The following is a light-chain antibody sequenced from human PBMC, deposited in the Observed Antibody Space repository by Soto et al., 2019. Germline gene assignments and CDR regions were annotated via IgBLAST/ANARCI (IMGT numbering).Light chain of an antibody. CDR2: KAS. CDR3: QQYNSWPYT. V-gene: IGKV1-5*03. Sequence: DIQMTQSPSTLSASVGDRVTITCRASQSISSWLAWYQQKPGKTPKLLIYKASTLETGVPSRFSGSGSGTEFTLTISSLQPDDFATYYCQQYNSWPYTFGQGTKLEI. J-gene: IGKJ2*01. CDR1: QSISSW.